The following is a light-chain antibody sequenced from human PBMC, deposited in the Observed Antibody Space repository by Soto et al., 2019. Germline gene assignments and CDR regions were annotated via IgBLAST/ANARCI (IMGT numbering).Light chain of an antibody. CDR3: SSYTSSSTWV. CDR1: SSDVGAYNY. J-gene: IGLJ3*02. CDR2: EVR. V-gene: IGLV2-14*01. Sequence: QSALTQPASVSGSPGQSITISCTGTSSDVGAYNYVSWYQQHPGKAPKLMIYEVRNRPSGVSDRFSGSRSGNTASLTISGLQAEDESHYYCSSYTSSSTWVFGGGTKVTVL.